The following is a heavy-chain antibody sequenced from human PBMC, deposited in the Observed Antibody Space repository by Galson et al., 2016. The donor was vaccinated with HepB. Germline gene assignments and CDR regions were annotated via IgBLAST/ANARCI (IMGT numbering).Heavy chain of an antibody. J-gene: IGHJ5*02. Sequence: TLSLTCSVSGGSVNSAEYYWTWIRQPPGKGLEWIGYVYHNGNTYYNPSLNSRVDISLDMSKNQFSLNLRAVTAADTAVYYCARDGNSGYGPGDRFDPWGQGTLVIVSS. CDR2: VYHNGNT. CDR1: GGSVNSAEYY. D-gene: IGHD5-12*01. CDR3: ARDGNSGYGPGDRFDP. V-gene: IGHV4-30-4*01.